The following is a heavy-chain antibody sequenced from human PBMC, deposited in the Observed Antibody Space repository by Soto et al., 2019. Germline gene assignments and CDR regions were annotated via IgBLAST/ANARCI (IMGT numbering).Heavy chain of an antibody. V-gene: IGHV3-23*01. CDR1: GFTFSSYA. D-gene: IGHD6-19*01. CDR2: ISGSGGST. J-gene: IGHJ4*02. CDR3: AKDLKQWLVPGFDY. Sequence: PGGSLRLSCAASGFTFSSYAMSWVRQAPGKGLEWVSGISGSGGSTYYADSVKGRFTISRDNSKNTLYLQMNSLSAEDTAVYYCAKDLKQWLVPGFDYWGQGTLVTVSS.